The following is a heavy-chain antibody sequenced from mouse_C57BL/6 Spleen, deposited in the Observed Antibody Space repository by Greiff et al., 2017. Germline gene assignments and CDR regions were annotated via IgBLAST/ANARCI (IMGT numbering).Heavy chain of an antibody. D-gene: IGHD2-1*01. CDR1: GFTFSDAW. V-gene: IGHV6-6*01. CDR3: FYYGNPFAY. J-gene: IGHJ3*01. CDR2: IRNKANNHAT. Sequence: EVQLQESGGGLVQPGGSMKLSCAASGFTFSDAWMDWVRQSPEKGLEWVAEIRNKANNHATYYAESVKGRFTISRDDSKSSVYLQMNSLRAEDTGIYYCFYYGNPFAYWGQGTLVTVSA.